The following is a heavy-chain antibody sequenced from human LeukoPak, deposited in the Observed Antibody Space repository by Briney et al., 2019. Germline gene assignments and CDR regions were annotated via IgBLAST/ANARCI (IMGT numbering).Heavy chain of an antibody. CDR1: GGSFSGYY. CDR2: INHSGST. Sequence: SETLSLTCAVYGGSFSGYYWSWIRQPPGKGLEWIGEINHSGSTNYNPSLKSRVNISVDTSKNQFSLKLPSVTAADTAVYYCARGRLYYDFWSGYYTFGGRYDYWGQGTLVTVSS. J-gene: IGHJ4*02. D-gene: IGHD3-3*01. V-gene: IGHV4-34*01. CDR3: ARGRLYYDFWSGYYTFGGRYDY.